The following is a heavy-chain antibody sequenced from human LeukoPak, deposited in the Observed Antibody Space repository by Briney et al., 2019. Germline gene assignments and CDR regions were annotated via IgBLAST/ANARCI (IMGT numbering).Heavy chain of an antibody. V-gene: IGHV1-8*01. CDR3: TRAVRNQLLSEY. Sequence: GASVRVSCKSSGYTFSNYDVTWVRQAPGQGLEYMCWMNPNSGNTGFAQKFRGRVTMTSDASTTSAFMELMRLTSEDTAVYYCTRAVRNQLLSEYWGQGTRITVSS. D-gene: IGHD2-2*01. J-gene: IGHJ4*02. CDR2: MNPNSGNT. CDR1: GYTFSNYD.